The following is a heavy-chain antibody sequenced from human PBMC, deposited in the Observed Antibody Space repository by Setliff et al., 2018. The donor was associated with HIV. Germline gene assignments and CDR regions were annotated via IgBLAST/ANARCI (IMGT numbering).Heavy chain of an antibody. V-gene: IGHV1-2*06. CDR3: ARDGYYDSSGYSSFDI. D-gene: IGHD3-22*01. J-gene: IGHJ3*02. CDR2: INHNNGGT. CDR1: GYTFTDYG. Sequence: ASVKVSCKASGYTFTDYGISWVRQAPGQGLGWMGRINHNNGGTNYAQKMQGRVTMPRDTPISTAYMGLSRLRSDDTAVYYWARDGYYDSSGYSSFDIWGQGTMVTVSS.